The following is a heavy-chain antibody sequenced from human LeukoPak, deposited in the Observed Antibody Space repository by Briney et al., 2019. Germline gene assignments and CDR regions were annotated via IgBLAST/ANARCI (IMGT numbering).Heavy chain of an antibody. D-gene: IGHD5-24*01. CDR2: IYYSGST. Sequence: TSETLSLTCTVSGGSISSSSYYWGWIRQPPGKGLEWIGSIYYSGSTYYNQSPKSRVTISVDTSKNQFSLKLSSVTAADTAVYYCARSRVEMATVNWFDPWGQGTLVTVSS. J-gene: IGHJ5*02. CDR1: GGSISSSSYY. V-gene: IGHV4-39*07. CDR3: ARSRVEMATVNWFDP.